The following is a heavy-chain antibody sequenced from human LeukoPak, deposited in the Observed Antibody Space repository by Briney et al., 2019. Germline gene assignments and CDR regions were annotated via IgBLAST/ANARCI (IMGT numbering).Heavy chain of an antibody. V-gene: IGHV1-46*01. D-gene: IGHD7-27*01. Sequence: ASVKVSCKASGYTFTSYYMHWVRQAPGQGLEWMGIINPSGGSTSYAQKFQGRVTMTRDMSTSTVYMELSSLRSEDTAVYYCARANPGTGDWFDPWGQGTLVTVSS. CDR3: ARANPGTGDWFDP. CDR1: GYTFTSYY. J-gene: IGHJ5*02. CDR2: INPSGGST.